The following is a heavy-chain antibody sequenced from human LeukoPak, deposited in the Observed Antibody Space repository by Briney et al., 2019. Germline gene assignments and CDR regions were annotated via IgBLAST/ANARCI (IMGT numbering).Heavy chain of an antibody. CDR2: ISGYNGNT. V-gene: IGHV1-18*01. Sequence: ASVKVSCKASGYSFTSHGISWVRPAPGQGLEWMGWISGYNGNTNYAQKFQGRVTMTTDTSTSTAYMELRSLRSDDTAIYYCARQVDTTMALPDYWGQGTLVTVSS. D-gene: IGHD5-18*01. J-gene: IGHJ4*02. CDR1: GYSFTSHG. CDR3: ARQVDTTMALPDY.